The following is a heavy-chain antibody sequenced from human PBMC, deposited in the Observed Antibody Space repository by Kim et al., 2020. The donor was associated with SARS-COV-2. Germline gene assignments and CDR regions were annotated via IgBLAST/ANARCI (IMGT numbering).Heavy chain of an antibody. D-gene: IGHD6-19*01. CDR2: IYHSGST. Sequence: SETLSLTCTVSGYSISSGYYWGWIRQPPGKGLEWIGSIYHSGSTYYNPSLKSRVTISVDTSKNQFSLKLSSVTAADTAVYYCARVGIAVAGMGGWFDPWG. CDR3: ARVGIAVAGMGGWFDP. V-gene: IGHV4-38-2*02. CDR1: GYSISSGYY. J-gene: IGHJ5*02.